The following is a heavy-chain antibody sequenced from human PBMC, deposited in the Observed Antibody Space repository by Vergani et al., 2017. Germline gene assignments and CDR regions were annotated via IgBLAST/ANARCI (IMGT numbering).Heavy chain of an antibody. CDR3: ARHSTVEWLVKLGWIDP. V-gene: IGHV4-39*01. CDR1: GASIRSSNYY. CDR2: IYYSGST. D-gene: IGHD6-19*01. Sequence: QLQLQVSGPGLVKPSATLSLTCSVSGASIRSSNYYWGLIRQPPGKGLEWIASIYYSGSTYYNPSLKSRVTISVDTSKNQFSLKLSSVTAADTAVYFCARHSTVEWLVKLGWIDPWGQGILVTVSS. J-gene: IGHJ5*02.